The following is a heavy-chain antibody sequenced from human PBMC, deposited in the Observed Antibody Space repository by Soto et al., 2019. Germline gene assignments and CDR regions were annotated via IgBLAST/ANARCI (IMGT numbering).Heavy chain of an antibody. CDR1: GFTFSSYG. D-gene: IGHD6-19*01. CDR3: ARDPSSGWYYFDS. CDR2: IWYDGSNK. V-gene: IGHV3-33*01. J-gene: IGHJ4*02. Sequence: QVQLVESGGGVVQPGRSLRLSCAASGFTFSSYGMHWVRQAPGKGLEWVAVIWYDGSNKYYADSVKGRFTISRDNSKNTLYLQMNSLRAEDTAVYYCARDPSSGWYYFDSWGQGTLVTVSS.